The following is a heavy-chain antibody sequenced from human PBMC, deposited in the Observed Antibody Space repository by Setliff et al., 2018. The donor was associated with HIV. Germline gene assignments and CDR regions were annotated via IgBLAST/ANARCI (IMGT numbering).Heavy chain of an antibody. Sequence: GESLKISCKASGFTFSDFYMTWIRQAPGKGLEWVSDINSSSNYTTYADSVKGRFTVSRDNAKNALYLQMNGLRVEDTAVYYCARDVYYGAGSLLHYYYLDLWGKGTAVTVSS. CDR2: INSSSNYT. J-gene: IGHJ6*03. CDR1: GFTFSDFY. V-gene: IGHV3-11*05. D-gene: IGHD3-10*01. CDR3: ARDVYYGAGSLLHYYYLDL.